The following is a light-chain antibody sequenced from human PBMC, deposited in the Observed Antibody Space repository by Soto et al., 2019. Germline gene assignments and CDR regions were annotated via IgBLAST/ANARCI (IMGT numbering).Light chain of an antibody. CDR3: LQQSSYMWK. CDR1: QGISNY. J-gene: IGKJ1*01. CDR2: AAS. Sequence: DIQMTQSPSAMSASVGDRVTITCRASQGISNYLAWFQQKPGKVPKRLIYAASSLQSGVPSRLSGSGSGREFTLTIRRRRPEDCAACYGLQQSSYMWKSGKGTKVDIK. V-gene: IGKV1-17*03.